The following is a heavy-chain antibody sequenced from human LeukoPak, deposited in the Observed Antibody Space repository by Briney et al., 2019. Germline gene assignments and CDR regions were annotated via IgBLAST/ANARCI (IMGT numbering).Heavy chain of an antibody. V-gene: IGHV4-39*01. CDR1: GGSISSSSYY. CDR2: IYYSGST. J-gene: IGHJ4*02. Sequence: SETLSLTCTVSGGSISSSSYYWGWIRQPPGKGLEWIGSIYYSGSTYYNPSLKSRVTISVDTSKNQFSLKLSSVTAADTAVYYCARHGGLPYHKKSFDYWGQGTLATVSS. D-gene: IGHD3-16*01. CDR3: ARHGGLPYHKKSFDY.